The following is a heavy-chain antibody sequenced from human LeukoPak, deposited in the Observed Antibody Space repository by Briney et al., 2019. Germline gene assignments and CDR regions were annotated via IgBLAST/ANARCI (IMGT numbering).Heavy chain of an antibody. CDR3: ARDSFSGHLTYYYDRLLGY. Sequence: ASVKVSCKASGGTFTSYAISWVRQAPGQGLEWRGRIIPILGIANYAQKFQGRVTITADKSTSTAYMELSSLRSEDTAVYYCARDSFSGHLTYYYDRLLGYWGQGTLVTVSS. D-gene: IGHD3-22*01. J-gene: IGHJ4*02. CDR2: IIPILGIA. CDR1: GGTFTSYA. V-gene: IGHV1-69*04.